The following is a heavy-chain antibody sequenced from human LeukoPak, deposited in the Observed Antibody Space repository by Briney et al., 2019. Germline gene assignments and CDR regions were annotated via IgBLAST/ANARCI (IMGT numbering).Heavy chain of an antibody. Sequence: SETLSLTCTVSGRSISSYYWTWIRQPPGRGLEWVGYISYGGSTNYNPSLKSRVTISVDTSTNQFSLKLSSVTAADTAVYYCARGIFGMVLNAFDLWGRGTMVTVSS. V-gene: IGHV4-59*01. CDR3: ARGIFGMVLNAFDL. D-gene: IGHD3-3*01. CDR2: ISYGGST. CDR1: GRSISSYY. J-gene: IGHJ3*01.